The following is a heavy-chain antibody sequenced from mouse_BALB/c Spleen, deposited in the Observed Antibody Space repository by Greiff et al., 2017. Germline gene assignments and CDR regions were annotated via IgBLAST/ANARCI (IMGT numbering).Heavy chain of an antibody. CDR3: ASEATRAMDY. CDR1: GYSITSDYA. CDR2: ISYSGST. V-gene: IGHV3-2*02. J-gene: IGHJ4*01. Sequence: ESGPGLVKPSQSLSLTCTVTGYSITSDYAWNWIRQFPGNKLEWMGYISYSGSTSYNPSLKSRISITRDTSKNQFFLQLNSVTTEDTATYYCASEATRAMDYWGQGTSVTVSS.